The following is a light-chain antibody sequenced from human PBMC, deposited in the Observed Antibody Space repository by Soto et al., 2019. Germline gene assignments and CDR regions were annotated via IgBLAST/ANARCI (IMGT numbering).Light chain of an antibody. J-gene: IGKJ1*01. V-gene: IGKV1-5*01. CDR3: QQYNSYSRT. CDR1: QSVSRG. CDR2: DAT. Sequence: DIQVTQSPSSVSASVGDRVTFTCRASQSVSRGLAWYQQKPGQAPKLLIYDATVLQTWVPSRFSGGGSGTEFTLTITSLQHEDFATYYCQQYNSYSRTFGQGTKVDIK.